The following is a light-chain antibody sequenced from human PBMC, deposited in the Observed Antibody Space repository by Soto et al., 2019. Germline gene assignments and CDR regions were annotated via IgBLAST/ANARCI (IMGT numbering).Light chain of an antibody. CDR2: EES. V-gene: IGKV1-9*01. Sequence: DIQMTQYPSSLSASVGDRVTITCRASQAITNNLAWYQQKPGNPPRLLIYEESTLHSGVPSRFSGRKVGTQFILTIDSLQPEDFAPYYCQQVKSYPRTFGGGTKVDIK. J-gene: IGKJ4*01. CDR3: QQVKSYPRT. CDR1: QAITNN.